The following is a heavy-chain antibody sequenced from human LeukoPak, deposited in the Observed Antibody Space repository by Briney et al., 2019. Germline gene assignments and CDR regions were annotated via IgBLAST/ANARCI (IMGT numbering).Heavy chain of an antibody. CDR1: GGSISSGGYS. D-gene: IGHD4-11*01. V-gene: IGHV4-30-2*01. Sequence: ASETLSLTCAVSGGSISSGGYSWSWIRQPPGKGLEWIGYIYHSGSTYYNPSLKSRATISVDRSKNQFSLKLSSVTAADTAVYYCARGGDYTDYFDYWGQGTLVTVSS. CDR2: IYHSGST. J-gene: IGHJ4*02. CDR3: ARGGDYTDYFDY.